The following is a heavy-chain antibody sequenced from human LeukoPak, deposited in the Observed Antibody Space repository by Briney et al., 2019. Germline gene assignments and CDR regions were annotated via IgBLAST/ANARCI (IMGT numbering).Heavy chain of an antibody. J-gene: IGHJ4*02. CDR3: VRGDSHKSDWYNN. D-gene: IGHD6-19*01. Sequence: GGSLRLSCAASGFRFSSYAMHWVRQAPGKGLERVAVMLYDGSTKYYADSVKGRFTISRDDSKNTLYLQMNSLRAEDTAVYYCVRGDSHKSDWYNNWGQGTLVTVSS. V-gene: IGHV3-30-3*01. CDR1: GFRFSSYA. CDR2: MLYDGSTK.